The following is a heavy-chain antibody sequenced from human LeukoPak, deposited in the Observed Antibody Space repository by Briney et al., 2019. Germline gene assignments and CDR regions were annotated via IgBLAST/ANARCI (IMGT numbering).Heavy chain of an antibody. J-gene: IGHJ3*02. CDR2: ISYDGSNK. Sequence: GGSLRLSCAASGFTFSSYGMHWVRQAPGKGLEWVAVISYDGSNKYYADSVKGRYTISRDNSKNTLYLQMNSLRAEDTAVYYCAKVGGSGSDAFDIWGQGTMVTVSS. V-gene: IGHV3-30*18. CDR1: GFTFSSYG. CDR3: AKVGGSGSDAFDI. D-gene: IGHD3-10*01.